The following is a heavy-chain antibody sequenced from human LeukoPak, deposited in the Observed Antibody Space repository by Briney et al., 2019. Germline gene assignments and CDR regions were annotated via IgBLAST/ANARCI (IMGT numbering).Heavy chain of an antibody. CDR2: ISGTGGAT. V-gene: IGHV3-23*01. Sequence: EGSLRLSCVASGFSFGNYAMSWVRQAPGKGLQWVSQISGTGGATWYAGFARDRFTISRDNSKKTLYLQMSGLRVEDTAMYYCVKDPRDTYGTNWFVSWGQGTL. CDR1: GFSFGNYA. D-gene: IGHD2-21*01. J-gene: IGHJ5*01. CDR3: VKDPRDTYGTNWFVS.